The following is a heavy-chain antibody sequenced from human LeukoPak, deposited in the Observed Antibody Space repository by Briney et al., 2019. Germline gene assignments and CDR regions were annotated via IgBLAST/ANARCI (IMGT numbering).Heavy chain of an antibody. Sequence: PSETLSLTCTVSGGSISSYYWSWIRQPPGKGLEWIGYIYYSRSTNYNPSLKSRVTISVDTSKNQFSLKLSSVTAADTAVYYCARDVSSTSPASGWFDPWGQGTLVTVSS. J-gene: IGHJ5*02. D-gene: IGHD2-2*01. CDR2: IYYSRST. V-gene: IGHV4-59*01. CDR3: ARDVSSTSPASGWFDP. CDR1: GGSISSYY.